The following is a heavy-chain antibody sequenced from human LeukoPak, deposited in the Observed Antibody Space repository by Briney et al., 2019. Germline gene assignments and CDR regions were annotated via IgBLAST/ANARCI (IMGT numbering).Heavy chain of an antibody. CDR2: IIPILGIA. Sequence: ASVKVSCKASGGTFSSYTISWVRQAPGQGLEWMGRIIPILGIANYAQKLQGRVTMTTDTSTSTAYMELRSLRSDDTAVYYCARDHFYYGSGSYIWGQGTLVTVSS. CDR1: GGTFSSYT. J-gene: IGHJ4*02. D-gene: IGHD3-10*01. V-gene: IGHV1-69*04. CDR3: ARDHFYYGSGSYI.